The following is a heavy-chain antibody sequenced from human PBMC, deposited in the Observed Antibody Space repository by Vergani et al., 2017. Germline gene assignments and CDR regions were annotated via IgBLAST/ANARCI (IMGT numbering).Heavy chain of an antibody. CDR3: AKAERYNWNYPDAFDI. CDR1: GFTFSSYG. D-gene: IGHD1-7*01. V-gene: IGHV3-30*18. Sequence: QVQLVESGGGVVQPGRSLRLSCAASGFTFSSYGMHWVRQAPGKGLEWLAVISYEGSNKDYADSVKGRFTISRDNSKNTLYLQMNSLRAEDTAVYYCAKAERYNWNYPDAFDIWGQGTMVTVSS. CDR2: ISYEGSNK. J-gene: IGHJ3*02.